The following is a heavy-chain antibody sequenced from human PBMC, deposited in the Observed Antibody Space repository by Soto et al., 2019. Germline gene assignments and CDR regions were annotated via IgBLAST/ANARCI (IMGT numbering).Heavy chain of an antibody. J-gene: IGHJ4*02. CDR3: AREMTYCSSTSCYSQYLDY. CDR2: IYYSGST. D-gene: IGHD2-2*01. CDR1: GGSISSSSYY. V-gene: IGHV4-39*02. Sequence: PSETLSLTCTVSGGSISSSSYYWGWIRQPPGKGLEWIGSIYYSGSTYYNPSLKSRVTISVDTSKNQFSLKLRSVTAADTAVYYCAREMTYCSSTSCYSQYLDYWGQGTLVTVSS.